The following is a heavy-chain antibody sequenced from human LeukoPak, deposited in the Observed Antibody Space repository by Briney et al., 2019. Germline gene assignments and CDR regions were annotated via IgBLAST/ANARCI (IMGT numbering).Heavy chain of an antibody. V-gene: IGHV3-48*01. Sequence: GGSLRLSCEASGFIFSDYNMNWVRQAPGKGLEWLSFIDSSSSTIYYADSVKGRFTISRDNSKNTLYLQMNSLRPEDTAVYYCAKVVSSSWGYFDYWGQGTLVTVSS. D-gene: IGHD6-13*01. J-gene: IGHJ4*02. CDR2: IDSSSSTI. CDR1: GFIFSDYN. CDR3: AKVVSSSWGYFDY.